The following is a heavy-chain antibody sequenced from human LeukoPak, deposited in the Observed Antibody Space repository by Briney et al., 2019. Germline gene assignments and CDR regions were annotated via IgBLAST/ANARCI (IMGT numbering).Heavy chain of an antibody. D-gene: IGHD5-18*01. CDR2: LCSGGST. CDR1: GFTVSSNC. V-gene: IGHV3-53*01. CDR3: ARKVGYGYALDY. J-gene: IGHJ4*02. Sequence: PWGSLRLSCAASGFTVSSNCMTWVRQAPGMGLEWVSVLCSGGSTYYADSVKGRFTISTDNSKNTLYLQMNSLRAEDTAVYYCARKVGYGYALDYWGQGTLVTVSS.